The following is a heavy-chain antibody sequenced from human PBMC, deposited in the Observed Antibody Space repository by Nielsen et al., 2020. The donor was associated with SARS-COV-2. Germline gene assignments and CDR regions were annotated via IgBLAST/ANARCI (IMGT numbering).Heavy chain of an antibody. D-gene: IGHD1-26*01. CDR2: ISNSGGST. CDR3: MSVWD. CDR1: GFTFNSYA. Sequence: GESLKISCAASGFTFNSYAMSWVRQAPGKGLEWVSGISNSGGSTNYADSVKGRFTISRDNSKNTLYLQMNSLRAEDTAVYYCMSVWDWGQGTLVTVSS. J-gene: IGHJ4*02. V-gene: IGHV3-23*01.